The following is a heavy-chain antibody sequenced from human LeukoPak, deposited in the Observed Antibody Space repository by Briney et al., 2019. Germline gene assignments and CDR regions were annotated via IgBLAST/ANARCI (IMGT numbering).Heavy chain of an antibody. J-gene: IGHJ4*02. CDR3: ARDSHSSSWYAYFDY. Sequence: SETLSLTCTVSGGSISSYYWSWIRQPPGKGLEWIGCIYYSGSTNYNPSLKSRVTISVDTSKNQFSLKLSSVTAADTAVYYCARDSHSSSWYAYFDYWGQGTLVTVSS. CDR1: GGSISSYY. D-gene: IGHD6-13*01. CDR2: IYYSGST. V-gene: IGHV4-59*01.